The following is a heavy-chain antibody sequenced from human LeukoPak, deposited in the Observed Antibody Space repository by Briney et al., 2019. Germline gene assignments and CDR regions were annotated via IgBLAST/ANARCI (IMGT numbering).Heavy chain of an antibody. Sequence: GESLKISCKGSGYSFNTCWIGWVRQMPGKGLEWMGIVYPGDSDTKYSPSFQGQVTISADKSISTAYLQWSSLKASDTAMYYCARYSSSSADAFDIWGQGTMVTVSS. CDR3: ARYSSSSADAFDI. V-gene: IGHV5-51*01. D-gene: IGHD6-6*01. CDR2: VYPGDSDT. J-gene: IGHJ3*02. CDR1: GYSFNTCW.